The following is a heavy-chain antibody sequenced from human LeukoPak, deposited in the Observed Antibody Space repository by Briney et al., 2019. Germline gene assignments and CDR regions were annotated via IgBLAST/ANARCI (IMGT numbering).Heavy chain of an antibody. CDR2: INEDGSTT. Sequence: GGSLRLSCAASGFTFSSYWMHWVRQTPGKGLVWVSRINEDGSTTNYADSVKGRFTISRDNAKNTLYLQMNSLRAEDTAVYYCAKEGAAAFDYWGQGTLVTVSS. J-gene: IGHJ4*02. D-gene: IGHD6-13*01. CDR1: GFTFSSYW. CDR3: AKEGAAAFDY. V-gene: IGHV3-74*01.